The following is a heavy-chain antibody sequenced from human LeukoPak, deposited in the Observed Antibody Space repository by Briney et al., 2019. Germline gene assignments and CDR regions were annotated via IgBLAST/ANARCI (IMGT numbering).Heavy chain of an antibody. Sequence: SETLSLTCTVSGDSIDSYYWSWLRQPPGKGLEWIGYIYYRGTTSYNPFLKSRVTISVDTSKNQFSLKLNSVAAADTAVYYCARGPTKNYFDSWGQGTVVTVSS. J-gene: IGHJ4*02. CDR2: IYYRGTT. CDR3: ARGPTKNYFDS. V-gene: IGHV4-59*01. CDR1: GDSIDSYY.